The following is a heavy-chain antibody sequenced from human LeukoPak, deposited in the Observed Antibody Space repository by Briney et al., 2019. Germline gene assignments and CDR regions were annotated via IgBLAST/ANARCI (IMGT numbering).Heavy chain of an antibody. D-gene: IGHD2-2*01. CDR2: IIPIFGTA. V-gene: IGHV1-69*06. CDR1: GGTFSSYA. J-gene: IGHJ5*02. Sequence: SVKVSCKASGGTFSSYAISWVRQAPGQGLEWMGGIIPIFGTANYAQKFQGRVTITADKSTSTAYMELSSLRSEDTAVYYCARDPACSSTSCYGKGDNWSDPWGQGTLVTVSS. CDR3: ARDPACSSTSCYGKGDNWSDP.